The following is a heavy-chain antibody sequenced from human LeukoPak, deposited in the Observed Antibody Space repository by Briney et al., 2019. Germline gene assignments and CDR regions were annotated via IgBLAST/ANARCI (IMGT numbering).Heavy chain of an antibody. D-gene: IGHD3-3*01. J-gene: IGHJ5*02. Sequence: SETLSLTCAVSGGSISSSNWWSWVRQPPGKGLEWIGEIYHSGSTYYNPSLMSRVTISVDRSKNQFSLKLSSVTAADTAVYYCARGGTFTIFGVVTGTRFDPWGQGTLVTVSS. CDR1: GGSISSSNW. CDR2: IYHSGST. V-gene: IGHV4-4*02. CDR3: ARGGTFTIFGVVTGTRFDP.